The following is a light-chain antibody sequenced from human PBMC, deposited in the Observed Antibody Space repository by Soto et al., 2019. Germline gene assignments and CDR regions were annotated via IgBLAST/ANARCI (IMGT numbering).Light chain of an antibody. J-gene: IGKJ5*01. CDR2: DAS. V-gene: IGKV1-33*01. CDR1: QDISNY. CDR3: QKYDNLPFT. Sequence: DIQMTQSPSSLSASVGDRVTITCQASQDISNYLNWYQQKPGKAPKLLIYDASNLETGVPSRFSGSGSGTDFTFTISSLQPEDIATYYCQKYDNLPFTSRQRTRLEIK.